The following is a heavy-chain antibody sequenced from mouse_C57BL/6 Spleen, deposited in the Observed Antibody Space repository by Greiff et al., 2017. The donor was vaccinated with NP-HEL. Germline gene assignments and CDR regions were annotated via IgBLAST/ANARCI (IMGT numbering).Heavy chain of an antibody. Sequence: EVKLMESGGGLVKPGGSLKLSCAASGFTFSDYGMHWVRQAPEKGLEWVAYISSGSSTIYYVDTVKGRFTISRDNAKNTLFLQMTSLRSEDTAMYYCAREGYGSSWGAMDYWGQGTSVTVSS. D-gene: IGHD1-1*01. V-gene: IGHV5-17*01. CDR2: ISSGSSTI. CDR3: AREGYGSSWGAMDY. CDR1: GFTFSDYG. J-gene: IGHJ4*01.